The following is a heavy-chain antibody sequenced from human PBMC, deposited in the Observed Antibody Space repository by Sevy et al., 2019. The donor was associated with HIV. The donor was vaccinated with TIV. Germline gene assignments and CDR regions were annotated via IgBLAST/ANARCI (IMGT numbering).Heavy chain of an antibody. J-gene: IGHJ3*02. CDR3: ATAPSGSYAFDI. D-gene: IGHD1-26*01. Sequence: ASVKASCKVSGYTLTELSMHWVRQAPGKGLEWMGGFDPEDGETIYAQKFQGRVTMTEDTSTDTAYMELSSLRSEDTAVYYCATAPSGSYAFDIWGQGTMVTVSS. CDR1: GYTLTELS. V-gene: IGHV1-24*01. CDR2: FDPEDGET.